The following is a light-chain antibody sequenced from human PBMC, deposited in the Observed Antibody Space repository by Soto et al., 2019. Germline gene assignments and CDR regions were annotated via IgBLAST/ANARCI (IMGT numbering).Light chain of an antibody. J-gene: IGKJ2*01. CDR3: QQYDNVPLMYT. CDR2: DAS. CDR1: QDITND. V-gene: IGKV1-33*01. Sequence: DIQMTQSPSSLSASVGDRVTITCQASQDITNDLNWYQQKPEKAPKLLIYDASNLETGVPSRLSGSGSGTDFTFTISNLHPEDIATYYCQQYDNVPLMYTLGQGTKLEIK.